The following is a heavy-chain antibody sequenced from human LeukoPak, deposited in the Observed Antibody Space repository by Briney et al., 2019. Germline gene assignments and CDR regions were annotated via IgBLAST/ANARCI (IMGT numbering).Heavy chain of an antibody. CDR3: ARDYDGRGYSPAF. Sequence: PGGSLRLSCAASGFTVSSNYMSWVRQAPGKGLEWVAVIWFDGSNKYYVDSVKGRFTISRDNSKDTLYLQMNSLRAEDTAVYYCARDYDGRGYSPAFWGQGTLVTVSS. J-gene: IGHJ4*02. CDR1: GFTVSSNY. D-gene: IGHD3-22*01. CDR2: IWFDGSNK. V-gene: IGHV3-33*08.